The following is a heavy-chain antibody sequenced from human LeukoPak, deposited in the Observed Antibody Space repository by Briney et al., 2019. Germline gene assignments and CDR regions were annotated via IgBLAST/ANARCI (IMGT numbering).Heavy chain of an antibody. CDR2: MNPNSGNT. V-gene: IGHV1-8*01. CDR1: GYTFSSYD. D-gene: IGHD1-14*01. CDR3: ARVTD. J-gene: IGHJ4*02. Sequence: GASVSVSSTASGYTFSSYDINSVRQAPGQGLEWMGWMNPNSGNTGYAQKFQGRVTMTRNTSISTAYMELSSLRSEVTAVYDCARVTDWGQVTLVTVSS.